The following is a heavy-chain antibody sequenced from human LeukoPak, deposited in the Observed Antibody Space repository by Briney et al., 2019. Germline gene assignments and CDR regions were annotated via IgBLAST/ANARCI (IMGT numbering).Heavy chain of an antibody. CDR2: IYTSGST. CDR1: GGSISSYY. Sequence: SETLSLTCTVSGGSISSYYWSWIRQPAGKGLEWIGRIYTSGSTNYNPSLKSRVTMSVDTSKNQFSLKLSSVTAADTAVYYCARDLGLIADYYYYGMDVWGQGTTVTVSS. D-gene: IGHD6-13*01. CDR3: ARDLGLIADYYYYGMDV. V-gene: IGHV4-4*07. J-gene: IGHJ6*02.